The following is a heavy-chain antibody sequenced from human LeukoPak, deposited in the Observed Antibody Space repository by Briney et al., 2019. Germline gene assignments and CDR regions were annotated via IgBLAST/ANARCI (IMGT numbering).Heavy chain of an antibody. CDR3: ARPTIAAAGNFEY. Sequence: GGSLRLSCAASGFTFSDYYMSWIRQAPGKGLQWVSHISSFSNFRSYADSVKGRFTISTDNAKNSLYLQVNSLRAEDTAVYYCARPTIAAAGNFEYWGQGTLVTVSS. D-gene: IGHD6-13*01. V-gene: IGHV3-11*03. CDR1: GFTFSDYY. J-gene: IGHJ4*02. CDR2: ISSFSNFR.